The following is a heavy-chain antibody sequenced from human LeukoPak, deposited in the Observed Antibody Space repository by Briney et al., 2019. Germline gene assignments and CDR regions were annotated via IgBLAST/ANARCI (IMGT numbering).Heavy chain of an antibody. J-gene: IGHJ4*02. D-gene: IGHD1-20*01. CDR1: GFTFSSYA. Sequence: GGSLRLSCAASGFTFSSYAMSWVRQAPGKGLEWVSAISGSGGSTYYADSVKGRFTISRDNSKNTLYLQMNSLRAEDTAVYYCAREKVHTEEGNWDYWGQGTLVTVSS. CDR2: ISGSGGST. V-gene: IGHV3-23*01. CDR3: AREKVHTEEGNWDY.